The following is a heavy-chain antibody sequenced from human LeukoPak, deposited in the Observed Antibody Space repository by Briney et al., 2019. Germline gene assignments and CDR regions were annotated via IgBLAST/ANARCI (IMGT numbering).Heavy chain of an antibody. J-gene: IGHJ4*02. CDR3: VRGYCSSTSCYRAPFDY. CDR1: GFTFSSYA. D-gene: IGHD2-2*02. CDR2: IKQDGSEK. V-gene: IGHV3-7*01. Sequence: GGSLRLSCAASGFTFSSYAMSWVRQAPGKGLEWVANIKQDGSEKYYVDSVKGRFTISRDNAKNSLYLQMNSLRAEDTAVYYCVRGYCSSTSCYRAPFDYWGQGTLVTVSS.